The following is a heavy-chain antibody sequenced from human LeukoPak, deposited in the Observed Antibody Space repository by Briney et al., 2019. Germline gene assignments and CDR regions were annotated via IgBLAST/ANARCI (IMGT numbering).Heavy chain of an antibody. J-gene: IGHJ4*02. CDR3: AKAEDIVVVPAVSFDY. CDR2: ISSNGGST. Sequence: GGSLRLSCAASGFTFSSYAMPWVRQAPGKGLEYVSAISSNGGSTYYANSVKGRFTISRDNSKNTLYLQMGSLRAEDMAVYYCAKAEDIVVVPAVSFDYWGQGTLVTVSS. V-gene: IGHV3-64*01. CDR1: GFTFSSYA. D-gene: IGHD2-2*01.